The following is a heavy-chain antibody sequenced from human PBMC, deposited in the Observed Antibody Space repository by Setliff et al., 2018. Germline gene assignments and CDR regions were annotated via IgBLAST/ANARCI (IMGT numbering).Heavy chain of an antibody. CDR3: ARGLSYYDSSGYLLAPYAFDI. CDR1: GGSFNSYY. V-gene: IGHV4-34*01. CDR2: INQSVST. J-gene: IGHJ3*02. D-gene: IGHD3-22*01. Sequence: SETLSLTCAVYGGSFNSYYWSWIRQPPGKGLEWIGEINQSVSTNYNPSLKSRVTMSVDTSKNQFSLKLSSVTAADTSVYYCARGLSYYDSSGYLLAPYAFDIWGQGTMVTVSS.